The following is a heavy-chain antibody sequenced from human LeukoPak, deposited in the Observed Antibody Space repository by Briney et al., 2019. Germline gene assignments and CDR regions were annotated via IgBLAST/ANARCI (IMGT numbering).Heavy chain of an antibody. CDR2: ISAYNGNT. Sequence: ASVKVSCKASGYTFTSYGISWVRQAPGQGLEWMGWISAYNGNTNYAQKLQGRVTMTTDTSTSTAYMELRSLRSDDTAVYYCARDVMVRGVNWSDPWGQGTLVTVSS. D-gene: IGHD3-10*01. CDR1: GYTFTSYG. CDR3: ARDVMVRGVNWSDP. J-gene: IGHJ5*02. V-gene: IGHV1-18*01.